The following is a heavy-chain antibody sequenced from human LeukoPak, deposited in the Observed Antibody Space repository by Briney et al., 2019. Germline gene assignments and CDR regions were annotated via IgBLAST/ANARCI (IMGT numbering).Heavy chain of an antibody. CDR2: MSGDGDNK. D-gene: IGHD1-1*01. Sequence: GGSLRLSCAVSGFTFRNYAMAWVRQAPGKGLEWIATMSGDGDNKHYADSVKGRFTISGDSSKNTLFLQMNSLRAEDTAIYYCATDPQHDGDFWGQGTLVTVSS. CDR1: GFTFRNYA. J-gene: IGHJ4*02. CDR3: ATDPQHDGDF. V-gene: IGHV3-23*01.